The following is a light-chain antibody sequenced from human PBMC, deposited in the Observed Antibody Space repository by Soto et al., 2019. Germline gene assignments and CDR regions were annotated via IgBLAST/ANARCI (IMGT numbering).Light chain of an antibody. CDR1: SSDVGGYNY. J-gene: IGLJ1*01. CDR3: SSYTTSSTYV. CDR2: EVT. V-gene: IGLV2-14*01. Sequence: QSVLTQPASVSGSPGQSITISCTGTSSDVGGYNYVSWYQHHPGEVPKLMIFEVTKRPSGVSNRFSGSKSGNTASLTISGLQAEDEADYFCSSYTTSSTYVFGSGTKLTAL.